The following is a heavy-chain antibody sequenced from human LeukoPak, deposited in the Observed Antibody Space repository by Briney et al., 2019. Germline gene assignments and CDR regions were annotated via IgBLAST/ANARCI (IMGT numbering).Heavy chain of an antibody. CDR3: ARMYYYDSSGYYAPRGFDP. CDR1: GGTFSSYA. D-gene: IGHD3-22*01. J-gene: IGHJ5*02. V-gene: IGHV1-69*13. Sequence: ASVKVSCKASGGTFSSYAISWARQAPGQGLEWMGGIIPIFGTANYAQKFQGRVTITADESTSTAYMELSSLRSEDTAVYYCARMYYYDSSGYYAPRGFDPWGQGTLVTVSS. CDR2: IIPIFGTA.